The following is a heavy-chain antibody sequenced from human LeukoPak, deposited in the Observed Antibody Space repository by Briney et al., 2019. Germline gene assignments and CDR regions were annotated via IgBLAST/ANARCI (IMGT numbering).Heavy chain of an antibody. CDR1: GFTFTNYP. CDR3: ASPYYYDRSSYYQLFDH. D-gene: IGHD3-22*01. V-gene: IGHV3-30*04. Sequence: PGGSLRLSCAASGFTFTNYPIHWVRQAPGKGLEWVTVISYDGSTKYYADSVKGRFTISRDNSKNTLYLQMNSLRTEDTAVYYCASPYYYDRSSYYQLFDHWGQGTLVTVSS. J-gene: IGHJ4*02. CDR2: ISYDGSTK.